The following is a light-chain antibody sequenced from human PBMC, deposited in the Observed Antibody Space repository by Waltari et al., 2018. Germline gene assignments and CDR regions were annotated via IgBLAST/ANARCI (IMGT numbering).Light chain of an antibody. J-gene: IGKJ3*01. CDR2: GAS. CDR3: QQRSNWPLT. V-gene: IGKV3-11*01. CDR1: QGVSSY. Sequence: IVSTQSPATLSLSPGEQATLSSRARQGVSSYLAWYQQKPGQAPRPLIYGASNRATGIPARFSGSGSGTDFTLTISSLEPEDFAVYYCQQRSNWPLTFGPGTKVDIK.